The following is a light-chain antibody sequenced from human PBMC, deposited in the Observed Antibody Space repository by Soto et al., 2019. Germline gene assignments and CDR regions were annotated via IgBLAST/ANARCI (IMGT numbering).Light chain of an antibody. V-gene: IGKV1-39*01. Sequence: DIQMTQSPSSLSASVGDRVTITCRASQSISSYLNWYQQKPEKAPKLLIYAACSLQSGVPSRFSGSGSGTDFTLTISSLQPEDFATYYCQQSYSTPITFGQGTRLEIK. CDR2: AAC. CDR3: QQSYSTPIT. CDR1: QSISSY. J-gene: IGKJ5*01.